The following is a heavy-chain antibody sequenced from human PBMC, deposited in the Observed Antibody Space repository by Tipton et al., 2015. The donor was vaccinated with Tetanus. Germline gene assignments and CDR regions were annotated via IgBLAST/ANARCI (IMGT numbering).Heavy chain of an antibody. CDR1: GDSISRGGYF. D-gene: IGHD6-6*01. CDR2: IYYSGDP. Sequence: TLSLTCTVSGDSISRGGYFWNWVRQRPGKGPGWVGDIYYSGDPYYKPSLKSRVSMSVDTSKNQFSLNLTSVTAADTAVYYCARDQGGGRVVRLNWLDPWGQGTLVTVSS. V-gene: IGHV4-31*03. J-gene: IGHJ5*02. CDR3: ARDQGGGRVVRLNWLDP.